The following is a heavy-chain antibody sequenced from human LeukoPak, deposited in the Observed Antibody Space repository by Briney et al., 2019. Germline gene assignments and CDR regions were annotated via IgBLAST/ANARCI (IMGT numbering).Heavy chain of an antibody. CDR1: GFTFNTYA. CDR2: ISFDENNK. Sequence: GGSLRLSCAASGFTFNTYAMHWVRQAPGKGLEWVAVISFDENNKYYAESVKGRLTTSRDNSKNTLYLQMSSLRSEDTAVYYCATAVIGDIAAVYWFDPWGQGTLVTVSS. V-gene: IGHV3-30*04. CDR3: ATAVIGDIAAVYWFDP. D-gene: IGHD6-13*01. J-gene: IGHJ5*02.